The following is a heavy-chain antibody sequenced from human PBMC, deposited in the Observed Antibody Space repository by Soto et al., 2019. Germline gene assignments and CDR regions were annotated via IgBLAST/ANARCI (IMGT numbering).Heavy chain of an antibody. D-gene: IGHD3-3*01. CDR3: VRPAAIFGVESWFDS. CDR2: VYYRGGA. J-gene: IGHJ5*01. Sequence: SETLSLTCTVSVGSVRESSFYWGWIRQSPGKGLEWIGSVYYRGGASYNPSLKSRLTISADTSKNQLSLKLRSVTAADTAVYYCVRPAAIFGVESWFDSWGQGILVTVSS. CDR1: VGSVRESSFY. V-gene: IGHV4-39*01.